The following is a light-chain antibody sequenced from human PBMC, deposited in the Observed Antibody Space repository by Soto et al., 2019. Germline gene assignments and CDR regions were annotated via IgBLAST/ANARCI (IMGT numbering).Light chain of an antibody. CDR1: SSDVGGYNY. CDR3: IAYTMNSILL. J-gene: IGLJ3*02. V-gene: IGLV2-14*01. Sequence: QSALTQPPSASGSPGQSVAISCTGTSSDVGGYNYVSWYQQHPGKVPKLIISEVNKRPSGISNRFSGSKSGNTASLTISGLQAEDEADYYCIAYTMNSILLFGGGTKLTVL. CDR2: EVN.